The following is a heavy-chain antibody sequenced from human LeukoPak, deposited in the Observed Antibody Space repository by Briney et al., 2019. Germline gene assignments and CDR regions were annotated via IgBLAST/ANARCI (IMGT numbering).Heavy chain of an antibody. CDR3: ARAAPSISIAGAVFDY. J-gene: IGHJ4*02. D-gene: IGHD1-26*01. CDR1: GGSISSSSYY. Sequence: SETLSLTCTVSGGSISSSSYYWGWIRQPPGKGLEWIGSIYYSGSTYYNPSLKSRVTISVDTSKNQFSLKLSSVTAADTAVYYCARAAPSISIAGAVFDYWGQGTLVTVSS. CDR2: IYYSGST. V-gene: IGHV4-39*07.